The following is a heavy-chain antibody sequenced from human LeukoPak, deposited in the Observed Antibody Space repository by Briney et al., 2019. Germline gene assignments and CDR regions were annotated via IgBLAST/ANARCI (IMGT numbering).Heavy chain of an antibody. V-gene: IGHV4-34*01. CDR2: INHSGST. Sequence: PSETLSLTCAVYGGSFSGYYWSWIRQPPRKGLEWIGEINHSGSTNYNPSLKSRVTISVDTSKNQFSLKLSSVTAADTAVYYCARSLRAITMVRGVISWFDPWGQGTLVTVSS. J-gene: IGHJ5*02. D-gene: IGHD3-10*01. CDR1: GGSFSGYY. CDR3: ARSLRAITMVRGVISWFDP.